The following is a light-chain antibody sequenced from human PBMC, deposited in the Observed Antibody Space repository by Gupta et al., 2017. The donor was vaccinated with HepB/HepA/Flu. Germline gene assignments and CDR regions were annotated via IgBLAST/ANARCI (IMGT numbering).Light chain of an antibody. J-gene: IGKJ1*01. V-gene: IGKV4-1*01. CDR3: QQDDSYPWT. Sequence: DIVMTQSPYSLAVSLSERATINCQSSQTILYNSKNKNYLAWYQQRPGQPPRLLISWATRRESGVPDRFSGGGSGTDFTLTISSLQAEDVAVYYCQQDDSYPWTFGQGTKVEIK. CDR2: WAT. CDR1: QTILYNSKNKNY.